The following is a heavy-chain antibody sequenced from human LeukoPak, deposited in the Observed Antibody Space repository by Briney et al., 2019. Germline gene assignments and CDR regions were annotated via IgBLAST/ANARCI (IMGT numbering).Heavy chain of an antibody. V-gene: IGHV3-30*03. CDR1: GFTFSSYG. D-gene: IGHD1-20*01. Sequence: GGSLRLSCAASGFTFSSYGMSWVRQAPGNGLEWVALISYDGSNKYYADSVKGRFTISRDNSKNTLYLQMNSLRTEDTAVYYCARGDIRKGNWNHAPLVFWGQGTLVTVSS. J-gene: IGHJ4*02. CDR2: ISYDGSNK. CDR3: ARGDIRKGNWNHAPLVF.